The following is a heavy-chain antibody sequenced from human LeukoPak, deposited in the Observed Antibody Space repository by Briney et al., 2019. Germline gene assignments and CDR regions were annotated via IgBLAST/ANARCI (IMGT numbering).Heavy chain of an antibody. CDR3: ARDPLIRGYSYGYDY. Sequence: ASVKASCKASGYTFTSYYMHWVRQAPGQGLEWMGIINPSGVSTIYAQKFQGRVTMTRDTSTSTVYMELSSLRSEDTAVYYCARDPLIRGYSYGYDYWGQGTLVTVSS. CDR2: INPSGVST. CDR1: GYTFTSYY. D-gene: IGHD5-18*01. J-gene: IGHJ4*02. V-gene: IGHV1-46*01.